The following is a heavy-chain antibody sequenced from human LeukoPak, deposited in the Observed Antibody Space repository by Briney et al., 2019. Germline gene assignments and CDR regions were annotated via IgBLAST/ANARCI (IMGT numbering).Heavy chain of an antibody. J-gene: IGHJ4*02. Sequence: SETLSLTCAVYGGSFSGYYWSSIRQPPGKGLEWIGEINHSGSTNYNPSLKSRVTISVDTSKNQFSLKLSSVTAADTAVYYCAGLTGTMSDWGQGTLVTVSS. CDR2: INHSGST. D-gene: IGHD1-7*01. V-gene: IGHV4-34*01. CDR3: AGLTGTMSD. CDR1: GGSFSGYY.